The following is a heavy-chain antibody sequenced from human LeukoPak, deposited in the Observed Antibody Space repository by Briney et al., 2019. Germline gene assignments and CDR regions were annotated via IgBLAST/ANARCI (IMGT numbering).Heavy chain of an antibody. Sequence: PGGSLRLSCAASGFTFSSYAMSWVRQAPGKGLEWGSAISGSGGSTYYADSVKGRFSISRDNSKNTLYLQMNSLRAEDTAVYYCARHPPEYGSPHGMDVWGQGTTATVSS. J-gene: IGHJ6*02. V-gene: IGHV3-23*01. CDR3: ARHPPEYGSPHGMDV. CDR1: GFTFSSYA. D-gene: IGHD6-6*01. CDR2: ISGSGGST.